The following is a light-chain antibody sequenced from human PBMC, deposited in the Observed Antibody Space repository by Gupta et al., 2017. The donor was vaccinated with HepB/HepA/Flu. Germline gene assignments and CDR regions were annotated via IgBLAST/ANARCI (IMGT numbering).Light chain of an antibody. CDR1: NIGSKS. CDR2: YDS. V-gene: IGLV3-21*04. J-gene: IGLJ2*01. CDR3: QVWDSSSGV. Sequence: SYVLTQPPSGSVAPGKTARITCGGNNIGSKSVHWYQQKPGQAPVLVIYYDSDRPSGIPERFSGSNSGNTATLTIIRVEAGDEADYYCQVWDSSSGVFGGGTKLTVL.